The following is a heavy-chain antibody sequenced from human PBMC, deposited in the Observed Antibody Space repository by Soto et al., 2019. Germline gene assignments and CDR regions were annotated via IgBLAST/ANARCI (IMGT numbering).Heavy chain of an antibody. J-gene: IGHJ5*02. CDR3: ARRDDYSNYGWFDP. D-gene: IGHD4-4*01. Sequence: SETLSLTCTVSGGSISSSSYYWGWIRQPPGKGLEWIGSIYYSGSTYYNPSLKSRVTIFVDTSKNQFSLKLSSVTAADTAVYYCARRDDYSNYGWFDPWGQGTLVTVSS. CDR1: GGSISSSSYY. CDR2: IYYSGST. V-gene: IGHV4-39*01.